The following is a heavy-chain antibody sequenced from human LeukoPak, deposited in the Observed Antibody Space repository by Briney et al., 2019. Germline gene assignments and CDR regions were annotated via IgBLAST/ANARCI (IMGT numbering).Heavy chain of an antibody. CDR2: IYYSGST. CDR1: GGSISSSSYS. J-gene: IGHJ5*02. CDR3: ARHEMTTVTTASWFDP. V-gene: IGHV4-39*01. D-gene: IGHD4-17*01. Sequence: PSETLSLTCTVSGGSISSSSYSWGWIRQPPGKGLEWIGSIYYSGSTYYNPSLKSRVTISVDTSKNQFSLKLSSVTAADTAVYYCARHEMTTVTTASWFDPWGQGTLVTVSS.